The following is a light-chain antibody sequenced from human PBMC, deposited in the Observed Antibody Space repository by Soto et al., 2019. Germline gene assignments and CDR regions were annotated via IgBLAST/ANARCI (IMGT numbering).Light chain of an antibody. CDR1: QSVSSY. CDR2: DAS. V-gene: IGKV3-11*01. Sequence: EIVLTQSPATLSLSPVERATLSGMASQSVSSYLAWYQQKPGQAPRLLIYDASNRATGIPARFSGSGSGTDFTLTISSLEPEDFAVYYCQQRSNWPPITFGQGTRLE. CDR3: QQRSNWPPIT. J-gene: IGKJ5*01.